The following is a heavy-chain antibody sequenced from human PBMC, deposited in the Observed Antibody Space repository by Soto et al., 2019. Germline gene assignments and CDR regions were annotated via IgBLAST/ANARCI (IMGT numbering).Heavy chain of an antibody. CDR2: ISGYNGNK. D-gene: IGHD6-19*01. J-gene: IGHJ6*02. Sequence: QVQLVQSGAEVKKPGASVTVSCKTSGYTFSNYGINWVRQAPGQGLEWMGWISGYNGNKNYAQTVQGRGTMTTDTSTGTVYMELRSLKSDDTAIYYCSRFMMVGGWFDPNYYHGMDVWGQGTTVTVSS. CDR3: SRFMMVGGWFDPNYYHGMDV. CDR1: GYTFSNYG. V-gene: IGHV1-18*01.